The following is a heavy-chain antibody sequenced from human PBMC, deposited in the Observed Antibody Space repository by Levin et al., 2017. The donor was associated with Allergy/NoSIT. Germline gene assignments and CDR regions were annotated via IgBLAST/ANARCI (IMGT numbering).Heavy chain of an antibody. D-gene: IGHD2-15*01. J-gene: IGHJ4*02. CDR1: GFDFASYG. CDR3: AKDQVWPIVHYFDS. CDR2: ISRSGGTT. Sequence: GESLKISCAASGFDFASYGISWVRQAAGKGLEWVSFISRSGGTTYYADSVQGRFTISRDNSKNTVSLQMNSLRAEDTARYYCAKDQVWPIVHYFDSWGQGTLVTVSS. V-gene: IGHV3-23*01.